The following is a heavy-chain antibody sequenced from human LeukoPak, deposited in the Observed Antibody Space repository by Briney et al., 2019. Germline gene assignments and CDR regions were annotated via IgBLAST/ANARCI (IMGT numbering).Heavy chain of an antibody. Sequence: SETLSLTCTVSGGSISSYYWSWIRQPPGKGLEWIGYIYYSGSTNYNPSLKSRCTISVDTSKNQFSLKLSSVTAADTAVYYCARAGYSYGLHFDYWGQGTLVTVSS. D-gene: IGHD5-18*01. CDR1: GGSISSYY. V-gene: IGHV4-59*01. J-gene: IGHJ4*02. CDR3: ARAGYSYGLHFDY. CDR2: IYYSGST.